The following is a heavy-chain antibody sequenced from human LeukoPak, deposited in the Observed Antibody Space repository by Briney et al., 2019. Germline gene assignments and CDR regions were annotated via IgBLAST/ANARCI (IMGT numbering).Heavy chain of an antibody. Sequence: SETLSLTCAVSGGSISSGAYSWSWIRQPPGKGLEWIGYVYHSGSTYYNPSLKSRVTMSVDTSKNQFSLKLSSVTAADTAVYYCARPHYDSSGYYHDAFDIWGQGTMVTVSS. J-gene: IGHJ3*02. CDR3: ARPHYDSSGYYHDAFDI. V-gene: IGHV4-30-4*07. CDR2: VYHSGST. CDR1: GGSISSGAYS. D-gene: IGHD3-22*01.